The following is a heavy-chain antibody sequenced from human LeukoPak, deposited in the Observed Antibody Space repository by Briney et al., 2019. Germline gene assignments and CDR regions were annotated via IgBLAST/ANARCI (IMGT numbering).Heavy chain of an antibody. V-gene: IGHV3-49*03. CDR3: TKYGGDRAYFDY. CDR2: IRSKAYGGTT. CDR1: GFTFGDYA. J-gene: IGHJ4*02. Sequence: GRSLRLSCTASGFTFGDYAMSWFRQAPGKGLEWVGFIRSKAYGGTTAYAVTVKCRFTNSRDDSKSIANLQMNSLKTEDTAMYYCTKYGGDRAYFDYWGQGTLVTVSS. D-gene: IGHD2-21*02.